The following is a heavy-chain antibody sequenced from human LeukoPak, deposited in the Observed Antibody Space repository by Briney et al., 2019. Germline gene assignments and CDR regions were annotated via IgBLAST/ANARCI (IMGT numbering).Heavy chain of an antibody. CDR1: GFTFDDYT. J-gene: IGHJ4*02. V-gene: IGHV3-43*01. Sequence: GGSLRLSCAASGFTFDDYTIHWVRQAPGKGLEWVSLISWDGGTTYYADSVKGRFTISRDNSKNSLYLQMNSLRTEGTALYYCAKEGIEVAAFDYWGQGTLVTVSS. D-gene: IGHD6-19*01. CDR3: AKEGIEVAAFDY. CDR2: ISWDGGTT.